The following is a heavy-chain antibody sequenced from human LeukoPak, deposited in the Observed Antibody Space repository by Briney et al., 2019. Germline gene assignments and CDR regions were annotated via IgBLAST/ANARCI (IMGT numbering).Heavy chain of an antibody. J-gene: IGHJ4*02. Sequence: GGSLRLSCAVSGFTFSSYAVSWVRQAPGKGLEWVSAISGSCGSTYYADSVKGRFPISRDNSKNTLYLQMNSLRAEDTAVYYCAKDRPGSYGYIFDYWGQGTLVTVSS. D-gene: IGHD5-18*01. V-gene: IGHV3-23*01. CDR1: GFTFSSYA. CDR2: ISGSCGST. CDR3: AKDRPGSYGYIFDY.